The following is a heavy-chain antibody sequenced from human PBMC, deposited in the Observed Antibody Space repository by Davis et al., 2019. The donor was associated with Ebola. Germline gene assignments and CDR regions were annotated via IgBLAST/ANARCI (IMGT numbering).Heavy chain of an antibody. CDR1: GGSINNYY. D-gene: IGHD4-17*01. V-gene: IGHV4-59*08. CDR3: ARRPYGATFDY. J-gene: IGHJ4*02. CDR2: IYSNGRT. Sequence: MPSETLSLTCSVSGGSINNYYWSWIRQPPGKGLEWIGYIYSNGRTDYNPSLKSRVTVSIDTSKNQFSLKLSSVTAADTAVYYCARRPYGATFDYWGQGTLVTVSS.